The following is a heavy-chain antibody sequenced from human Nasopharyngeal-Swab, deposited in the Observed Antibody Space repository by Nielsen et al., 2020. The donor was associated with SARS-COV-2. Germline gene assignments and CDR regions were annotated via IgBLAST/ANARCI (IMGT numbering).Heavy chain of an antibody. Sequence: SVKVSCKTSGGTFSSYGISWVRQAPGQGLEWMGGIIPILPITNYAQKFQDRVTITADKSTSTAYMELSSLRSEDTAAYYCARGGWLRKDYYYSYYYMDVWGKGTTVTVSS. CDR2: IIPILPIT. CDR1: GGTFSSYG. V-gene: IGHV1-69*10. D-gene: IGHD5-24*01. J-gene: IGHJ6*03. CDR3: ARGGWLRKDYYYSYYYMDV.